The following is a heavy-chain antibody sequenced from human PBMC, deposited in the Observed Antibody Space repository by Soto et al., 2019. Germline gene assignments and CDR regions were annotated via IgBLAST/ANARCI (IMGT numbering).Heavy chain of an antibody. D-gene: IGHD3-9*01. J-gene: IGHJ4*02. CDR3: VKPNRIRYFDWSFDY. CDR1: GFTFSSYA. Sequence: PGGSLRLSCSASGFTFSSYAMHWVRQAPGKVLEYVSAISSNGGSTYYADSVKGRFTISRDNSKNTLYLQMSSLRAEDTAVYYCVKPNRIRYFDWSFDYWGQGTLVTVSS. CDR2: ISSNGGST. V-gene: IGHV3-64D*08.